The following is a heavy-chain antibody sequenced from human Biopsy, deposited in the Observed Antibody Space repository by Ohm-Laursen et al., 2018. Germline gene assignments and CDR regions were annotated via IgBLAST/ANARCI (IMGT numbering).Heavy chain of an antibody. CDR3: AREPRIAAVAYFDP. CDR2: IFYSGII. CDR1: GGSVSSNTNY. V-gene: IGHV4-39*07. J-gene: IGHJ5*02. D-gene: IGHD6-13*01. Sequence: SDTLSLTCTVSGGSVSSNTNYWAWIRQPPGKGLEWIGSIFYSGIIYYNPSLKSRVTMSVDTSKNQFSLILSSMTAADTAVYYCAREPRIAAVAYFDPWGQGTLVTVSS.